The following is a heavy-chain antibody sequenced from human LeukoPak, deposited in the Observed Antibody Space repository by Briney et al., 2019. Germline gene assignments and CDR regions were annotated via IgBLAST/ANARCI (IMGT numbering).Heavy chain of an antibody. CDR2: ISGSGGNT. V-gene: IGHV3-23*01. J-gene: IGHJ4*02. CDR3: AKCTTSSSYYRGTDY. D-gene: IGHD6-13*01. Sequence: GGSLRLSCAASGFTFSSYAMTWVRQAPGKGLEWVSAISGSGGNTYYADSVKGRFTVSRNSYKNALYLQINGLRAEDTAVYYCAKCTTSSSYYRGTDYWGQGTLVTVSS. CDR1: GFTFSSYA.